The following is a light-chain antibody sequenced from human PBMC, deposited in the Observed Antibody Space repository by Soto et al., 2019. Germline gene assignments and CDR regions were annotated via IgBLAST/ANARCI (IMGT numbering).Light chain of an antibody. J-gene: IGKJ1*01. Sequence: EVVMTQSPATLSVSPGERVTFSCRASQSVTTNLAWYQHKPGQSPRLLISGASTLESGVPSRFSGSGSGTEFTLTISNLQPDDFATYYCQQYNDYLWTFGQGTKVDIK. CDR1: QSVTTN. CDR3: QQYNDYLWT. CDR2: GAS. V-gene: IGKV3-15*01.